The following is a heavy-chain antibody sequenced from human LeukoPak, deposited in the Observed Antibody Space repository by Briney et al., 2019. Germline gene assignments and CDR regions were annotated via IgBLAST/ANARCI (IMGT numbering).Heavy chain of an antibody. CDR1: GYSFSSYG. CDR2: ISASNGNT. V-gene: IGHV1-18*01. Sequence: ASVKVPCKASGYSFSSYGITWVRQAPGQGLEWLGWISASNGNTNYAQKLQGRLTMTEDTSTDTAYMELSSLKSEDTAVYYCATDSNCGGGSCDAFDIWGQGTLVTVSS. CDR3: ATDSNCGGGSCDAFDI. D-gene: IGHD2-15*01. J-gene: IGHJ3*02.